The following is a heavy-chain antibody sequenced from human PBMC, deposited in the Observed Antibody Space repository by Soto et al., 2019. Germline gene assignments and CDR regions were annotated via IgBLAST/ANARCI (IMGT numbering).Heavy chain of an antibody. CDR3: ANRRAAGPSDY. CDR2: ISGSGGST. J-gene: IGHJ4*02. D-gene: IGHD6-13*01. CDR1: GFTFSSYA. Sequence: GESLKISCAASGFTFSSYAMSWVRQAPGKGLEWVSAISGSGGSTYYADSVKGRFTISRDNSKNTLYLQMNSLRAEDTAVYYCANRRAAGPSDYWGQGTLVTVSS. V-gene: IGHV3-23*01.